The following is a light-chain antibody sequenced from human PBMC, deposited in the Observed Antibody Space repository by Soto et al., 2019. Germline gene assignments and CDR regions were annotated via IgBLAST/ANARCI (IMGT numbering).Light chain of an antibody. J-gene: IGLJ2*01. CDR1: SSNIGSNT. CDR2: SNN. CDR3: STWDATLNVLI. Sequence: QSVLTQPPSASGTPGQRVTISCSGSSSNIGSNTVNWYQQLPGTAPKLLIYSNNQRPSGVPDRFSGSKSGTSASLAISGLQSDDEALYYCSTWDATLNVLIFGGGTKLTVL. V-gene: IGLV1-44*01.